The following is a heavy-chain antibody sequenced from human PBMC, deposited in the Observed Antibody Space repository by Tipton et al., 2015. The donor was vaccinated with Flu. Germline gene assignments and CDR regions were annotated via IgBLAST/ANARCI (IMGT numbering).Heavy chain of an antibody. CDR1: GFSITSGYY. D-gene: IGHD1-26*01. Sequence: GLVKPSEKLSLNCAVSGFSITSGYYWGWIRQPAGKGLEWIGRIFASGATNYNPSLKSRVTISLDTSRNQFSLKLTSVTAADTAVYYCTRGVVVGVTAPGSWGQGALVTVSS. CDR2: IFASGAT. CDR3: TRGVVVGVTAPGS. J-gene: IGHJ5*02. V-gene: IGHV4-61*02.